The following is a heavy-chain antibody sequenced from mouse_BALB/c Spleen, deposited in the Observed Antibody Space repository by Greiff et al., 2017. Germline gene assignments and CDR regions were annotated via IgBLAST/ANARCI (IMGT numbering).Heavy chain of an antibody. J-gene: IGHJ1*01. D-gene: IGHD2-2*01. V-gene: IGHV2-6-6*01. CDR2: IWGDGST. Sequence: VHLVESGPGLVAPSQSLSITCTVSGFSLTNSGVHWVRQSPGKGLEWLGVIWGDGSTNYNSAFKSRLSISKDNSKSQVFLKMNSLQTDDTARYYCAKPIYYGYDWYFDVWGAGTTVTVSS. CDR1: GFSLTNSG. CDR3: AKPIYYGYDWYFDV.